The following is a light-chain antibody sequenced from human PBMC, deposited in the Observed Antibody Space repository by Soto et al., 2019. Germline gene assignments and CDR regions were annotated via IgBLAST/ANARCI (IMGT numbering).Light chain of an antibody. J-gene: IGKJ1*01. CDR1: QRVSTN. V-gene: IGKV3-15*01. CDR3: QKYNNWCVT. Sequence: ILMTQPPATFAMLPGGRGTLSYRSRQRVSTNIAWYQHKPGQAPRLHIYDASTRATAIPARFSGSGSGTEFTLTITSMQYEDFAVCYCQKYNNWCVTVGQVTIV. CDR2: DAS.